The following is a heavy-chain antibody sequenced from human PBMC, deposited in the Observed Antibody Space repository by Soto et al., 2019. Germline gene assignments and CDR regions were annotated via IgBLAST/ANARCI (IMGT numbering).Heavy chain of an antibody. J-gene: IGHJ3*02. V-gene: IGHV3-21*01. Sequence: GGSLRLSCAASGFTFSSYSMNWVRQAPGKGLEWVSSISSSSSYIYYADSVKGRFTISRDNAKNSLYLQMNSLRAEDTAVYYCARDLGSDYDSSGYYYVVAFDIWGQGTMVTVSS. CDR3: ARDLGSDYDSSGYYYVVAFDI. D-gene: IGHD3-22*01. CDR2: ISSSSSYI. CDR1: GFTFSSYS.